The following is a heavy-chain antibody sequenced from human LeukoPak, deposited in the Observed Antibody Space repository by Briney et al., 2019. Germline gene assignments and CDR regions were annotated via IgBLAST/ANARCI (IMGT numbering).Heavy chain of an antibody. CDR1: GYSFTSYW. V-gene: IGHV5-51*01. D-gene: IGHD3-9*01. CDR3: ARQGYDILTGYYNGLDY. CDR2: IYPGDSDT. J-gene: IGHJ4*02. Sequence: GESLQISCKGSGYSFTSYWIGWVRQMPGKGLEWMGIIYPGDSDTRYSPSFQGQVTISADKSISTAYLQWSSLKASDTAMYYCARQGYDILTGYYNGLDYWGQGTLVTVSS.